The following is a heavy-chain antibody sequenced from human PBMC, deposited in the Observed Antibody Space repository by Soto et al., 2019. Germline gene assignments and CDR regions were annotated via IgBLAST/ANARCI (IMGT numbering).Heavy chain of an antibody. CDR2: INHSGST. Sequence: KPSETLSLTCAVYGGSFSGYYWSWIRQPPGKGLEWIGEINHSGSTNYNPSLKSRVTISVDTPKNQFSLKLSSVTAADTAVYYCARVGGYSGYDWATDYWGQGTLVTVSS. V-gene: IGHV4-34*01. CDR3: ARVGGYSGYDWATDY. D-gene: IGHD5-12*01. J-gene: IGHJ4*02. CDR1: GGSFSGYY.